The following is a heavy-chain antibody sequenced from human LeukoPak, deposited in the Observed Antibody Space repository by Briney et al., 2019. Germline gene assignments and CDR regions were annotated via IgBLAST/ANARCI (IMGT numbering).Heavy chain of an antibody. CDR1: GYSFTNYW. J-gene: IGHJ6*03. V-gene: IGHV5-51*01. D-gene: IGHD3-10*01. Sequence: GESLKISCKGSGYSFTNYWIGWVRQMPGKGLEWMGIIYPGDSDTRYSPSFQGQVTISADKSINTAYLQWSSLKASDTAMYYCARLRGRKNGSGNYYYYYYYMDVWGKGTTVTVSS. CDR2: IYPGDSDT. CDR3: ARLRGRKNGSGNYYYYYYYMDV.